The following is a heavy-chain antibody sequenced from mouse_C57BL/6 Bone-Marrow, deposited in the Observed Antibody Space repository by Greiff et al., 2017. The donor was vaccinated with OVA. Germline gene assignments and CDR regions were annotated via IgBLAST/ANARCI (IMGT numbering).Heavy chain of an antibody. CDR3: ARHLAYYFDY. Sequence: QVQLKQPGAELVRPGSSVKLSCKASGYTFTSYWMDWVKQRPGQGLEWIGNIYPSDSETHYNQKFKDKATLTVDKSSSTAYMQLSSLTSEDSAVYYCARHLAYYFDYWGQGTTLTVSS. V-gene: IGHV1-61*01. J-gene: IGHJ2*01. CDR1: GYTFTSYW. CDR2: IYPSDSET.